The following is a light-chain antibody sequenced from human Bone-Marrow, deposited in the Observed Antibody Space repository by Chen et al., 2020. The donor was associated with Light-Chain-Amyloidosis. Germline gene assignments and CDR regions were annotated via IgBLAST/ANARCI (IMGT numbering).Light chain of an antibody. V-gene: IGLV3-21*02. CDR1: NIAAKS. CDR3: QVEDSSSDDAWV. J-gene: IGLJ3*02. Sequence: SYVLTQAPSVSVAPGQTARITCGGQNIAAKSVHWYQQRPGQAPVLVLYDDSDRPSGVPERFSGANSGNTAALTISRGEAGDEADDYCQVEDSSSDDAWVFGGGTRLSVL. CDR2: DDS.